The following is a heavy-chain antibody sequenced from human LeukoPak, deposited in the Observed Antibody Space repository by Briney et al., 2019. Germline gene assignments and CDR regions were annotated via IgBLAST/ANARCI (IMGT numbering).Heavy chain of an antibody. V-gene: IGHV4-38-2*02. Sequence: PSETLSLTCTVSGYSISSGYYWGWIRQPPGKGLEWIGSIYHSGSSYYNPSLKSRVTISVDTSKNHFSLKLSSVTAADTAVYYCARDKRLLVRWGFDPWGQGTLVTVSS. J-gene: IGHJ5*02. CDR1: GYSISSGYY. CDR2: IYHSGSS. CDR3: ARDKRLLVRWGFDP. D-gene: IGHD3-10*01.